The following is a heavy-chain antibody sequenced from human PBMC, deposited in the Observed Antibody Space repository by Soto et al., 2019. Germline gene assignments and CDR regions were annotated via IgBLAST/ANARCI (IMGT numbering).Heavy chain of an antibody. CDR3: ARVPKLSGPRRVWFDP. CDR2: IYHSGST. Sequence: QLQLQESGSGLVKPSQTLSLTCAVSGGSISSGGYSWSWIRQPPGKGLEWIGYIYHSGSTYYNPSLKSRVTISVDRSKNQFSLKLSSVTAADTAVYYCARVPKLSGPRRVWFDPWGQGTLVTVSS. CDR1: GGSISSGGYS. J-gene: IGHJ5*02. D-gene: IGHD3-10*01. V-gene: IGHV4-30-2*01.